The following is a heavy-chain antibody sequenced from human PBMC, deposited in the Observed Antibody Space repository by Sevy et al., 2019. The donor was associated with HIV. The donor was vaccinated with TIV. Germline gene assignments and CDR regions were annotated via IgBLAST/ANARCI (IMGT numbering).Heavy chain of an antibody. D-gene: IGHD3-10*01. J-gene: IGHJ4*02. CDR2: INPNSGDP. Sequence: ASVKVSCKASGYTFTDYYIHWVRQAPGQGLEWMGWINPNSGDPKYAQNFQGRVTMTRDTSISTAYMELSRLRSDHTAIYYCASPGAYTYGSLLDYWGQGTLVTVSS. CDR3: ASPGAYTYGSLLDY. V-gene: IGHV1-2*02. CDR1: GYTFTDYY.